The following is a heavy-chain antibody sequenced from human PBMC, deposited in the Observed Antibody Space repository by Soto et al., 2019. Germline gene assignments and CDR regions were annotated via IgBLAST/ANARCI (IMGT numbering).Heavy chain of an antibody. CDR1: GFTFSRYS. J-gene: IGHJ6*02. Sequence: GGSLRLSCAASGFTFSRYSMNWVRQAPGKGLEWVSSISSSSSYIYYADSVKGRFTSSRDNAKNSLYLQMNSLRAEDTAVYYCARDPAAYYDILTGPKIYYGMDVWGQGTTVTVSS. D-gene: IGHD3-9*01. CDR3: ARDPAAYYDILTGPKIYYGMDV. CDR2: ISSSSSYI. V-gene: IGHV3-21*01.